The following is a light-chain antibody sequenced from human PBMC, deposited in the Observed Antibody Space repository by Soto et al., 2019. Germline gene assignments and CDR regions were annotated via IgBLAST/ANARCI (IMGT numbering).Light chain of an antibody. J-gene: IGKJ5*01. CDR2: KAS. CDR3: QQYIKWPIT. V-gene: IGKV1-5*03. CDR1: QTISSW. Sequence: DIQMTQSPSTLSGSVGDRVTITCRASQTISSWLAWYQQKPGKAPKLLIYKASTLKSGVPSRFSGSGSGTEFTLNISSLQPDDFAVYYCQQYIKWPITFGQGKRLEI.